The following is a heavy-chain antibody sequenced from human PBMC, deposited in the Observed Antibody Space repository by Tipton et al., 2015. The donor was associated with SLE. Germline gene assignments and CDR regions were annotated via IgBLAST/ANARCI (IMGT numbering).Heavy chain of an antibody. J-gene: IGHJ3*02. D-gene: IGHD3-16*02. V-gene: IGHV4-34*08. CDR2: INRGGST. CDR1: GFSFSNAW. Sequence: LRLSCTASGFSFSNAWMSWVRQAAGKGLEWIGEINRGGSTNYNPSLKSRVTISVDTSKNQFSLKLSSVTAADTAVYYCAQAHLWGSYRYASDIWGQGTMVTVSS. CDR3: AQAHLWGSYRYASDI.